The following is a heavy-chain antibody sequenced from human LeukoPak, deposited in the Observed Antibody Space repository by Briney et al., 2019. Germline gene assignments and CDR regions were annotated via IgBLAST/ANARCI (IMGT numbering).Heavy chain of an antibody. J-gene: IGHJ4*02. CDR1: GGTFSSYA. CDR2: IIPIFGTA. V-gene: IGHV1-69*13. D-gene: IGHD3-16*02. CDR3: ASASYDYVWGSYRHLDY. Sequence: GASVKVSCKASGGTFSSYAISWVRQAPGQGLEWMGGIIPIFGTANYAQKFQGRVTITADESTSTAYMELSSLRSEDAAVYYRASASYDYVWGSYRHLDYWGQGTLVTVSS.